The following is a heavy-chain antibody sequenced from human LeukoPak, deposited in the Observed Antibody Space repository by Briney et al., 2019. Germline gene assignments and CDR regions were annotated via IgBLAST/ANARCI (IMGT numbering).Heavy chain of an antibody. Sequence: PSEALSLTCSVSGDSIRSSGHYWGWVRQPPGKGLEWIGSIYFSGSTYYNPSLKSRVTISEDTSKNNFSLQLSSVTAADTAVYYCARLSVVRGLDYWGQGTLVTVSS. D-gene: IGHD3-10*01. CDR1: GDSIRSSGHY. CDR3: ARLSVVRGLDY. J-gene: IGHJ4*02. CDR2: IYFSGST. V-gene: IGHV4-39*01.